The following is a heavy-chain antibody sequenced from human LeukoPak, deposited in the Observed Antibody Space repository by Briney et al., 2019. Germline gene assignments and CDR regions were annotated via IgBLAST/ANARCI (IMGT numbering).Heavy chain of an antibody. J-gene: IGHJ4*02. CDR1: GGSISSSSYY. CDR2: IYYSGST. V-gene: IGHV4-39*07. Sequence: PSETLSLTCTVSGGSISSSSYYWGWIRQPPGKGLEWIGSIYYSGSTYYNPSLKSRVTISVDTSKNQFSLKLSSVTAADTAVYYXARDSSSIAARDYWGQGTLVTVSS. CDR3: ARDSSSIAARDY. D-gene: IGHD6-6*01.